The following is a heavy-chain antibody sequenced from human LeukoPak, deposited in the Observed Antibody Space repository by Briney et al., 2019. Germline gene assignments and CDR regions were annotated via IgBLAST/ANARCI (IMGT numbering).Heavy chain of an antibody. D-gene: IGHD6-6*01. CDR3: ARASIAARNYYYYMDV. Sequence: GGSLRLSCAVSGFTFSIYSMNWVRQAPGKGLEWVSSISSSSSYIYYADSVKGRFTISRDNAKNSLYLQMNSLRAEDTAVYYCARASIAARNYYYYMDVWGKGTTVTVSS. CDR1: GFTFSIYS. V-gene: IGHV3-21*01. CDR2: ISSSSSYI. J-gene: IGHJ6*03.